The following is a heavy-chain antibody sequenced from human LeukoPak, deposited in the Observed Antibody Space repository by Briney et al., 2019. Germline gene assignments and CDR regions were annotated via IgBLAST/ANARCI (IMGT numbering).Heavy chain of an antibody. CDR1: GGSFSGYY. V-gene: IGHV4-34*01. Sequence: SETLSLTCAVYGGSFSGYYWSWIRQPPGKGLEWIGEINHSGSTNYNPSLKSRVTISVDTSKNQFSLKLSSVTAAGTAVYYCARDSSGFDYWGQGTLVTVSS. CDR2: INHSGST. J-gene: IGHJ4*02. D-gene: IGHD3-22*01. CDR3: ARDSSGFDY.